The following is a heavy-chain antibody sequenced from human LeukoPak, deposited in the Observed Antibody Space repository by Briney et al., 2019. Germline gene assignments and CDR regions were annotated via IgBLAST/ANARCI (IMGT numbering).Heavy chain of an antibody. D-gene: IGHD2-2*01. J-gene: IGHJ4*02. V-gene: IGHV4-30-4*08. CDR1: GGSISSGDYY. CDR2: IYYSGST. CDR3: ARSNGKYQLPINY. Sequence: SETVSLTCTVSGGSISSGDYYWSWIRQPPGKGLEWIGYIYYSGSTYYNPSLKSRVTISVDTSKNQFSLRLGSVTAADTAVYYCARSNGKYQLPINYWGQGTLVTVSS.